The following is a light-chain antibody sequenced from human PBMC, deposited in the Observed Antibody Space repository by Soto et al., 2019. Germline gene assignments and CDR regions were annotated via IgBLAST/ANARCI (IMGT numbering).Light chain of an antibody. V-gene: IGKV3-15*01. CDR2: DTS. J-gene: IGKJ4*01. CDR3: QQYNNWPFT. CDR1: QNVHSY. Sequence: EVVMTQSPATLSVSPGDGATLSCRASQNVHSYLAWYQQKPGQAPRLLIYDTSTRATDIPFKFSGGGSGTEFTLTISSLQSEDFAVYYCQQYNNWPFTFGGGTKVEIK.